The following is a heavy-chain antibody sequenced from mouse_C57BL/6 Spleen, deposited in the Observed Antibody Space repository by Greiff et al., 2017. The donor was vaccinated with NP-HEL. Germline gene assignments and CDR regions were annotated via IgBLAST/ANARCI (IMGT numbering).Heavy chain of an antibody. CDR1: GYTFTSYW. Sequence: QVQLQQPGAELVKPGASVKLSCKASGYTFTSYWMHWVKQRPGQGLEWIGMIHPNSGSTNYNEKFKSKATLTVDKSSSTAYMQLSSLTSEDSAVYYCARGRFYRGYFDYWGQGTTLTVSS. CDR3: ARGRFYRGYFDY. V-gene: IGHV1-64*01. CDR2: IHPNSGST. D-gene: IGHD1-1*01. J-gene: IGHJ2*01.